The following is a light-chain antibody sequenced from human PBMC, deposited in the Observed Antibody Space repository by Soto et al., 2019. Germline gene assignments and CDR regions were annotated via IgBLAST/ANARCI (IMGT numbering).Light chain of an antibody. CDR3: QQYGGSMT. J-gene: IGKJ5*01. Sequence: EIVLTQSPGTLSLSPGDTATLSCRASQSLSSNYLAWYQQRPGQAPKLPMYVITSRATGIPARFSGSGSGTDFTLTITILHPEDFAVYYCQQYGGSMTFGQGTRLEIE. CDR1: QSLSSNY. CDR2: VIT. V-gene: IGKV3-20*01.